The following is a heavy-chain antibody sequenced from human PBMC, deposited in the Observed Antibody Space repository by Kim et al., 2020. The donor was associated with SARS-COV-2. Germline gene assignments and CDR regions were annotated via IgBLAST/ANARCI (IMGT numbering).Heavy chain of an antibody. CDR3: ARDNRYCSSTSCYDY. Sequence: SVKVSCKASGGTFSSYAISWVRQAPGQGLEWMVGIIPIFGTANYAQKFQGRVTITADESTSTAYMELSSLRSEDTAVYYCARDNRYCSSTSCYDYWGQGTLVTVSS. V-gene: IGHV1-69*13. CDR2: IIPIFGTA. CDR1: GGTFSSYA. D-gene: IGHD2-2*01. J-gene: IGHJ4*02.